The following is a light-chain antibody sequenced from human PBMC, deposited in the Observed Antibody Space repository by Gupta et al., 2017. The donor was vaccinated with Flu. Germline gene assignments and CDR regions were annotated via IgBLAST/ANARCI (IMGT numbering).Light chain of an antibody. J-gene: IGKJ2*01. CDR2: RVS. Sequence: ACRSRQSLVYSGGNASLNWFQLKPRQTPRSLIYRVSYRNSGVPDRFSGSGSGTDFILRISRVEAEDVGVSYCMQGAHWPYTVGQGTKLEI. V-gene: IGKV2-30*01. CDR3: MQGAHWPYT. CDR1: QSLVYSGGNAS.